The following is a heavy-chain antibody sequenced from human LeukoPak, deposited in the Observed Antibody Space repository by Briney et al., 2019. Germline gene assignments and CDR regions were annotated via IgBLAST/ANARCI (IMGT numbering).Heavy chain of an antibody. V-gene: IGHV1-2*02. J-gene: IGHJ4*02. CDR3: ARLSGSYYFDY. CDR2: INPNSGGT. D-gene: IGHD1-26*01. Sequence: ASVKVSCKASGYTFTGYYMHWVRQAPGQGLEWMGWINPNSGGTDHAQKFQGRVTMTRDTSISTAYMELSRLRSDDTAVYYCARLSGSYYFDYWGQGTLVTVSS. CDR1: GYTFTGYY.